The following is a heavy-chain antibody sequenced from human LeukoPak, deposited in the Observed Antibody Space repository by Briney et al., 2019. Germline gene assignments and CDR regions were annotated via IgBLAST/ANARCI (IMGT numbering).Heavy chain of an antibody. J-gene: IGHJ3*02. CDR3: ARPRREYSSSSEAFDI. Sequence: ASVKVSCKASGYTFSHYGVQWVRQAPGQTPEWMGWINAGNGGDTKYSQKFQARLTMTTDTSATTVYMELNSLRSEDTAVYYCARPRREYSSSSEAFDIWGQGTMVTVSS. CDR1: GYTFSHYG. D-gene: IGHD6-6*01. V-gene: IGHV1-3*01. CDR2: INAGNGGDT.